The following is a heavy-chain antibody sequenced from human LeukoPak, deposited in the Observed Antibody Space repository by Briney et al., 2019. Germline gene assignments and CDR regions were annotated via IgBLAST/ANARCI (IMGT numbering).Heavy chain of an antibody. D-gene: IGHD3-10*01. J-gene: IGHJ3*02. Sequence: SETLSLTCTVSGGSIISYYWSWIRQPPGKGLEWIGYIYYSGSTNHNPSLKSRVTISVDTSKSQFSLKLTSVTAADTAVYYCAKASRGSGVIGTFDIWGQGTMVTVSS. V-gene: IGHV4-59*01. CDR1: GGSIISYY. CDR3: AKASRGSGVIGTFDI. CDR2: IYYSGST.